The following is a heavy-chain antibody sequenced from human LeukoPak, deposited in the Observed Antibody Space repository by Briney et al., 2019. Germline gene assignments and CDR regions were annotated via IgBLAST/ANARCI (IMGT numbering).Heavy chain of an antibody. Sequence: PSETLSLTCTVSGGSISSYYWSWIRQPPGKGLEWTGYIYYSGSTNYNPSLKSRVTISVDTSKNQFSLKLSSVTAADTAVYYCARYLIGVAGHDYWGQGTLVTVSS. CDR1: GGSISSYY. J-gene: IGHJ4*02. V-gene: IGHV4-59*08. CDR2: IYYSGST. CDR3: ARYLIGVAGHDY. D-gene: IGHD6-19*01.